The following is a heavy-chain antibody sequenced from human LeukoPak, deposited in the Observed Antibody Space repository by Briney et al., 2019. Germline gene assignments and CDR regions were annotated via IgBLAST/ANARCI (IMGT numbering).Heavy chain of an antibody. D-gene: IGHD3-3*01. CDR1: GGSFSGYY. V-gene: IGHV4-34*01. J-gene: IGHJ3*02. Sequence: SETLSLTCAVYGGSFSGYYWSWIRHPPGKGLEWIGEINHSGSTYYNPSLKSRVTISVDTSKNQFSLKLSSVTAADTAVYYCARASGVGAFDIWGQGTMVTVSS. CDR2: INHSGST. CDR3: ARASGVGAFDI.